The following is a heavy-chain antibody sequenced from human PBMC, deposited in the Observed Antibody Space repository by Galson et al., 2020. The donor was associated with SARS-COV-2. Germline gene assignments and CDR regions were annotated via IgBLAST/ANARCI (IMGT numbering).Heavy chain of an antibody. CDR3: AKLHNYYDSSGYYTDYGMDV. CDR1: AFTFDDYA. CDR2: ISWNSGSI. V-gene: IGHV3-9*01. D-gene: IGHD3-22*01. Sequence: SLKISCAASAFTFDDYAMHWVRQAPGKGLEWVSGISWNSGSIGYADSVKGRFTISRDNAKNSLYLQMNSLRAEDTALYYCAKLHNYYDSSGYYTDYGMDVWGQGTTVTVSS. J-gene: IGHJ6*02.